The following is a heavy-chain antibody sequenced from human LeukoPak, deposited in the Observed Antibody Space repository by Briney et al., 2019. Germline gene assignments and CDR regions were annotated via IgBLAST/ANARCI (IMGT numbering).Heavy chain of an antibody. CDR1: GGSISSSSYY. V-gene: IGHV4-39*01. D-gene: IGHD5-24*01. CDR3: ARGDGYNFDY. Sequence: PSETLSLTCTVSGGSISSSSYYWGWIRQPPGKGLEWIGSISYSGNTYYNPSLQSRVTISVDTSKNQFSLKLSSVTAADTAVYYCARGDGYNFDYWGQGTLVTVCS. CDR2: ISYSGNT. J-gene: IGHJ4*02.